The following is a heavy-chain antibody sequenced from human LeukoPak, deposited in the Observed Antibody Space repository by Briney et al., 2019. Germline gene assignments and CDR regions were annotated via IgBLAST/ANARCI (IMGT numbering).Heavy chain of an antibody. Sequence: RGESLQISCKGSGYKFNNYWIAWVRQLPGKGLEWMGIVYPGDSDTRYSPSFQGQVTISADKSVSTAYLQWSSLKASDTAMYFCARKGYCSGGSCYPLAMDVWGKGTTVTVSS. CDR3: ARKGYCSGGSCYPLAMDV. V-gene: IGHV5-51*01. CDR1: GYKFNNYW. D-gene: IGHD2-15*01. CDR2: VYPGDSDT. J-gene: IGHJ6*03.